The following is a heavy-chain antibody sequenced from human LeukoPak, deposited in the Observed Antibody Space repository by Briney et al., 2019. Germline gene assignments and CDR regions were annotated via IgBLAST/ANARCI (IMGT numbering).Heavy chain of an antibody. CDR3: ARGMTTVVIIGY. CDR2: VNPNSGGT. CDR1: GYTFTGYY. V-gene: IGHV1-2*02. D-gene: IGHD4-23*01. Sequence: ASVKVSCTASGYTFTGYYMHWVRQAPGQGLEWMGWVNPNSGGTNYAQKFQGRVTMTRDTSISTAYMELSRLRSDDTAVYYCARGMTTVVIIGYWGQGTLVTVSS. J-gene: IGHJ4*02.